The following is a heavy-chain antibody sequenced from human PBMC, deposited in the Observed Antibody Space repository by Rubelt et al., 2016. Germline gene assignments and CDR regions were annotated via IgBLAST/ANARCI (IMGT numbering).Heavy chain of an antibody. CDR3: ARAGSSGPPPL. Sequence: QVQLQESGPGLVKPSQTLSLTCSVSGGSISSGGYYWNWIRQPPGKGLEWIGEINHSGSTNYNPSLKSRVTLSLDTSKSPFARKLSSVTAADTGVYFCARAGSSGPPPLWGPGTLVTVSS. D-gene: IGHD6-19*01. CDR2: INHSGST. V-gene: IGHV4-31*03. J-gene: IGHJ4*02. CDR1: GGSISSGGYY.